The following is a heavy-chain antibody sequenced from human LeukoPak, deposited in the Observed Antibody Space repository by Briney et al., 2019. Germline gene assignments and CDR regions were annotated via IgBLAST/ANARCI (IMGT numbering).Heavy chain of an antibody. CDR1: GGSISGYF. D-gene: IGHD2-15*01. J-gene: IGHJ6*03. Sequence: MSSETLSLTCTVSGGSISGYFWTWIRQPAGKGLEWIGRIYTSGSTNYNPSLKSRVTISVDTSKNQLSLKLSSVTAADTAVYYCARGTKGGSSFYYYYYMDVWGKGTTVTVSS. V-gene: IGHV4-4*07. CDR2: IYTSGST. CDR3: ARGTKGGSSFYYYYYMDV.